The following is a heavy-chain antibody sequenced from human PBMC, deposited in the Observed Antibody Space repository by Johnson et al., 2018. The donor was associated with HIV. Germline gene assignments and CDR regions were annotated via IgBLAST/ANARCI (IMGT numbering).Heavy chain of an antibody. CDR3: TVRISMILALTRRDQDI. V-gene: IGHV3-15*01. J-gene: IGHJ3*02. D-gene: IGHD3-22*01. Sequence: VQLVESGGGLVQPGGSLRLSCAASGFTVSSNYMSWVRQAPGKGLEWVGRIKSKTDGGTTDYAAPVKGGFTISRDDSKNTLYLQMNSLKTEDSAVYYCTVRISMILALTRRDQDIWGQGTMVTVSS. CDR1: GFTVSSNY. CDR2: IKSKTDGGTT.